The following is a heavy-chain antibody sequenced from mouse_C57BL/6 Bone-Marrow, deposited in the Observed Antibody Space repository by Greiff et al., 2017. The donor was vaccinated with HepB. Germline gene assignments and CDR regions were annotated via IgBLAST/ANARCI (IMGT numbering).Heavy chain of an antibody. CDR3: ARHDYYGSSSYYYAMDY. D-gene: IGHD1-1*01. J-gene: IGHJ4*01. CDR2: ISNGGGST. Sequence: EVMLVESGGGLVQPGGSLKLSCAASGFTFSDYYMYWVRQTPEKRLEWVAYISNGGGSTYYPDTVKGRFTISRDNAKNTLYLQMSRLKSEDTAMYYCARHDYYGSSSYYYAMDYWGQGTSVTVSS. V-gene: IGHV5-12*01. CDR1: GFTFSDYY.